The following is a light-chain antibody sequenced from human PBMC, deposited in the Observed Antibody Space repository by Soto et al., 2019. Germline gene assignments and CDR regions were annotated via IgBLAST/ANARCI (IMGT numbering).Light chain of an antibody. V-gene: IGKV3-11*01. J-gene: IGKJ4*01. Sequence: EIVLTQSPATLSLSPGERATLSCRASQSISSHLAWYQQKPGQAPRLLMYEASTRATGILARFSGSGSGTDFTLTISSLEPEDFAVYYCQQRSTWPLTFGGGTKVEIK. CDR3: QQRSTWPLT. CDR2: EAS. CDR1: QSISSH.